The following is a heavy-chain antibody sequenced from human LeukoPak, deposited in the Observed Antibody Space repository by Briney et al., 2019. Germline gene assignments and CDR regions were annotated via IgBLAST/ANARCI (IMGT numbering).Heavy chain of an antibody. CDR3: ATSPEGLQTSY. CDR1: GGSISSGGYY. J-gene: IGHJ4*02. Sequence: SETLSLTCTVSGGSISSGGYYWSWIRQPPGKGLEWIGYIYHSGSTYYNPSLKSRATISVDRSKNQFSLKLSSVTAADTAVYYCATSPEGLQTSYWGQGTLVTVSS. V-gene: IGHV4-30-2*01. D-gene: IGHD4-11*01. CDR2: IYHSGST.